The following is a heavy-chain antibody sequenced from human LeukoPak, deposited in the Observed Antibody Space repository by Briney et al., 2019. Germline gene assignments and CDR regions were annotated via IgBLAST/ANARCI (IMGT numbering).Heavy chain of an antibody. CDR3: ARVVGYCSSTSCYAFDY. CDR2: INSDGSST. Sequence: QTGGSLRLSCAASGFTFSSYWMHWVRQAPGKGLVWVSRINSDGSSTSYADSVKGRFTISRDNAKNTLYLQMNSLRAEDTAVYYCARVVGYCSSTSCYAFDYWGQGTLVTVSS. CDR1: GFTFSSYW. V-gene: IGHV3-74*01. J-gene: IGHJ4*02. D-gene: IGHD2-2*01.